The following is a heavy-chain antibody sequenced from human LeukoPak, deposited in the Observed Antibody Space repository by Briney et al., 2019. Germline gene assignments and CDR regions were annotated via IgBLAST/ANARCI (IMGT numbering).Heavy chain of an antibody. D-gene: IGHD6-6*01. CDR1: GYTFTSYD. CDR3: TRGIAAAA. V-gene: IGHV1-8*01. CDR2: MNPNSGNT. J-gene: IGHJ5*02. Sequence: ASVKVSCKASGYTFTSYDINWVRQATGQGLEWMGWMNPNSGNTGYAQKFQGRVTITADESTSTAYMELSSLRSEDTAVYYCTRGIAAAAWGQGTLVTVSS.